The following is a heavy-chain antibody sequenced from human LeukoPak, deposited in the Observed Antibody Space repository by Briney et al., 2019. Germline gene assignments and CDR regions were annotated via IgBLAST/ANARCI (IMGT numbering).Heavy chain of an antibody. V-gene: IGHV1-3*01. D-gene: IGHD3-10*01. CDR2: INAGNGNT. Sequence: ASVKVSCKASGYTFTSYAMHWVRQAPGQRLEGMGWINAGNGNTKYSQKFQGRVTITRDTSASTAYMELSSLRSEDTAVYYCASSPRGYYGSGRGHLDYWGQGTLVTVSS. CDR1: GYTFTSYA. CDR3: ASSPRGYYGSGRGHLDY. J-gene: IGHJ4*02.